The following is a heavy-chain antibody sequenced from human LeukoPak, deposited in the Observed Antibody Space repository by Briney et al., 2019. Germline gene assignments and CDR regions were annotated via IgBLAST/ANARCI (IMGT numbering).Heavy chain of an antibody. V-gene: IGHV1-18*01. Sequence: ASVKVSCKVSGYTLTELSMHWVRQAPGQGLEWMGWISAYNGNTNYAQKLQGRVTMTTDTSTSTAYMELRSLRSDDTAVYYCARDHYYGMDVWGQGTTVTVSS. CDR3: ARDHYYGMDV. CDR1: GYTLTELS. J-gene: IGHJ6*02. CDR2: ISAYNGNT.